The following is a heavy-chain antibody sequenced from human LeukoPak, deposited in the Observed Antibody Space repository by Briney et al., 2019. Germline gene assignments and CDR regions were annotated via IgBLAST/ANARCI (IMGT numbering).Heavy chain of an antibody. V-gene: IGHV4-34*01. D-gene: IGHD5/OR15-5a*01. CDR2: INHSGST. J-gene: IGHJ2*01. CDR3: ARTFSTTGADWFFDL. CDR1: GGSFSGYY. Sequence: SETLSLTCAVYGGSFSGYYWSWIRRPPGKGLEWIGEINHSGSTSYNPSLKSRVIMSVDTSKNQFSLKVTSVTAADTAVYYCARTFSTTGADWFFDLWGRGTLVTVSS.